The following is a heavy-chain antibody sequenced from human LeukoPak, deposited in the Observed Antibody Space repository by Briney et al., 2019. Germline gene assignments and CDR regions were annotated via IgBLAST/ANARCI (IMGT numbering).Heavy chain of an antibody. CDR2: ISYDGSNK. J-gene: IGHJ4*02. CDR3: AKRGYYYDSSGYYSRTYFDY. D-gene: IGHD3-22*01. CDR1: GFTFSSCG. Sequence: PGRSLRLSCVVSGFTFSSCGMHWVRQAPGKGLEWVAVISYDGSNKYYADSVKGRFTISRDNSKNTLYLQMNSLRAEDTAVYYCAKRGYYYDSSGYYSRTYFDYWGQGTLVIVSS. V-gene: IGHV3-30*18.